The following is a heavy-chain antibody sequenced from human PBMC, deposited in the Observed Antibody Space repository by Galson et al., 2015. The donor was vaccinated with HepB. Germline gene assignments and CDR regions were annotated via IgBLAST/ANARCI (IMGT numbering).Heavy chain of an antibody. Sequence: GAEVKKPGESLRISCKGSGYSFTSYWITWVRQMPEKGLEVMGRIDPSDSYTKYRPSFQGHVTISADKSIRTAYLEWGSLKASDTAMYYCAAMVGADVDYWGQGTLVTVSS. J-gene: IGHJ4*02. D-gene: IGHD2-15*01. CDR1: GYSFTSYW. CDR3: AAMVGADVDY. CDR2: IDPSDSYT. V-gene: IGHV5-10-1*01.